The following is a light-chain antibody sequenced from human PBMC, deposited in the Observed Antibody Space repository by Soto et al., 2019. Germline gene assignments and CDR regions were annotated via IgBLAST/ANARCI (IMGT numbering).Light chain of an antibody. CDR3: HQYYKWPLT. CDR2: DAS. CDR1: QSVSGW. Sequence: MTQSPSTLSASVGDTVTVTCRASQSVSGWLAWYQQKPGQTPRLLIYDASTRATGIPARFSGSGSGTEFTLTISSLLSEDFAVYYCHQYYKWPLTFGGGTKVEIK. V-gene: IGKV3-15*01. J-gene: IGKJ4*01.